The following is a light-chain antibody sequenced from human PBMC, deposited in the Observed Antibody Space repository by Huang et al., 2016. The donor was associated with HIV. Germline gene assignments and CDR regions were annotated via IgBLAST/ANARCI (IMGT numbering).Light chain of an antibody. V-gene: IGKV3-11*01. J-gene: IGKJ2*01. CDR3: QQRNNWPPTYT. CDR1: QTISTY. CDR2: DAS. Sequence: DIVLTQSPASLSLSPGERATLSCRASQTISTYLAWYQQKPGQSPRLLIYDASNRATGIPARFRVSGSGTDFTLTINNLEPEDSAVYYCQQRNNWPPTYTFGQGTKLEIK.